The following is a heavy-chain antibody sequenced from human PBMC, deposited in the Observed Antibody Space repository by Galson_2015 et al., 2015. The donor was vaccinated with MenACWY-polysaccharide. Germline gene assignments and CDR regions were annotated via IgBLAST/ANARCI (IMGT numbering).Heavy chain of an antibody. V-gene: IGHV2-5*02. Sequence: PALVKPTQTLTPTCTFSGFSLSTNGVGVGWIRQPPGKALECLALTYWDDDNRYSPSLKSRLTISKDTSKNQVVLRMTNMDPVDTGTYYCARIRYYDYYMDVWGKGTTVTVSS. J-gene: IGHJ6*03. CDR2: TYWDDDN. CDR3: ARIRYYDYYMDV. CDR1: GFSLSTNGVG.